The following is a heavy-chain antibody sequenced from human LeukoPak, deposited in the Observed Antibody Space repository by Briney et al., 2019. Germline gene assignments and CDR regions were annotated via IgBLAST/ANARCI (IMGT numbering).Heavy chain of an antibody. CDR1: GGSISTSTYY. V-gene: IGHV4-39*01. CDR2: IYYSGTT. CDR3: ARRGGYGYFDC. D-gene: IGHD5-12*01. Sequence: SETLSLTCTVSGGSISTSTYYWGWIRQPPGKRLEWIGTIYYSGTTYYNPSLKSQVTISVDTSKNQFSLNLSSVTAADTAVYYCARRGGYGYFDCWGQGTLVTVSS. J-gene: IGHJ4*02.